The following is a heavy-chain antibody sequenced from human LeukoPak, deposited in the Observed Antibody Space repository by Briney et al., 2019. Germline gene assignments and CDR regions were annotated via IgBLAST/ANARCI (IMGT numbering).Heavy chain of an antibody. J-gene: IGHJ6*03. CDR3: ARGRSSMVRGYYYYYMDV. D-gene: IGHD3-10*01. Sequence: PSETLSLTCTVSGGSISSYYWSWIRQPPGKGLEWIGYIYYSGSTNYNPSLKSRVTISVDTSKNQFSPKLSSVTAADTAVYYCARGRSSMVRGYYYYYMDVWGKGTTVTISS. CDR2: IYYSGST. CDR1: GGSISSYY. V-gene: IGHV4-59*01.